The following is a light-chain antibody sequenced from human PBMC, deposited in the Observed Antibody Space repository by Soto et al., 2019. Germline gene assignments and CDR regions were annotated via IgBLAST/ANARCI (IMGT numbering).Light chain of an antibody. J-gene: IGLJ2*01. CDR2: RNN. CDR1: SSNIGSNY. V-gene: IGLV1-47*01. CDR3: AAWDDSLSVVV. Sequence: QSVLTQPPSASGTPGQRVTISCSGSSSNIGSNYVYWYQQLPGTAPKLLFYRNNQRPSGVPDRFSGSKSGTSASLAISGLRSEDEADYYCAAWDDSLSVVVFGGGTQLTVL.